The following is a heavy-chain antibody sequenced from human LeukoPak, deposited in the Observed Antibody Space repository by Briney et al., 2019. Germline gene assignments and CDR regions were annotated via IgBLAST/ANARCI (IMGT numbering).Heavy chain of an antibody. J-gene: IGHJ4*02. CDR3: ARFSYHLPGRYYFDY. V-gene: IGHV4-34*01. CDR2: INHSGST. CDR1: GGSFSGYY. Sequence: SETLSLTCAVYGGSFSGYYWSWIRQPPGKGLEWIGEINHSGSTNYNPSLKNRVIILIDTSRNQFSLNLGSVTAADTAVYYCARFSYHLPGRYYFDYWGQGTLVTASS. D-gene: IGHD3-10*01.